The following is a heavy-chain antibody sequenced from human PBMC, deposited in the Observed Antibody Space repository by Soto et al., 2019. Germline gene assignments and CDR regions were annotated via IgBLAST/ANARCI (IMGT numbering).Heavy chain of an antibody. V-gene: IGHV3-23*01. CDR3: ARWSYLDY. D-gene: IGHD3-3*01. Sequence: PGGSLRLSCAASGFSFGSYALSWVRQAPGKGLEWVSTISGSDGKTFYADSVKGRFSISRDTSQSNLYLQMNSLRADDTAMYYCARWSYLDYWGQGTRFTVSS. J-gene: IGHJ4*02. CDR1: GFSFGSYA. CDR2: ISGSDGKT.